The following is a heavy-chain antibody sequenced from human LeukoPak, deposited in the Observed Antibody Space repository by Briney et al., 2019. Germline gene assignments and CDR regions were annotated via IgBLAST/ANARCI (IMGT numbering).Heavy chain of an antibody. CDR2: ISTFSDNT. D-gene: IGHD3-3*02. CDR1: GYTFTNYG. Sequence: GASVKVSCKASGYTFTNYGISWVRQAPGQGLEWMGWISTFSDNTNYAQKLQGRVTMTIDTSTTTAFMDLRSLRSDDTAVYYCARRGYVATFLADDAHDIWGQGTMVTVSS. J-gene: IGHJ3*02. V-gene: IGHV1-18*01. CDR3: ARRGYVATFLADDAHDI.